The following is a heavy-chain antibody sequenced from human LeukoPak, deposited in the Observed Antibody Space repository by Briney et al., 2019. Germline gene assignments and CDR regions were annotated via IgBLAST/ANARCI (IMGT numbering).Heavy chain of an antibody. J-gene: IGHJ4*02. CDR3: ARSGFSGSYYNHGPFDY. D-gene: IGHD1-26*01. V-gene: IGHV1-69*13. CDR2: IIPIFGTA. CDR1: GGTFSSYA. Sequence: SVKVSCKASGGTFSSYAISWVRQAPGQGLEWMGGIIPIFGTANYAQKFQGRVTITADESTSTAYMELSSLRSDDTAVYYCARSGFSGSYYNHGPFDYWGQGTLVTVSS.